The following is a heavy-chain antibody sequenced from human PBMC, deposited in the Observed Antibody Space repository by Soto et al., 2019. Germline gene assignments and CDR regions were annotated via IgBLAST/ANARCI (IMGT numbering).Heavy chain of an antibody. J-gene: IGHJ4*02. Sequence: QVQLVESGEGVVRPGRSLRLYCAASGFTFSIYAMHWVRQAPGKGLEWVAVISYDGSNKYYADSVKGRFTISRDNSKNTRYLQMNSLRAEATAVYYCAIARLDTPALDYWGQGTLVTVSS. CDR3: AIARLDTPALDY. CDR1: GFTFSIYA. D-gene: IGHD2-2*01. V-gene: IGHV3-30-3*01. CDR2: ISYDGSNK.